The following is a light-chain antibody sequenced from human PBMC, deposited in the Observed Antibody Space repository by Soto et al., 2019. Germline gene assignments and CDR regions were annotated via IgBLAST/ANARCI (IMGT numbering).Light chain of an antibody. V-gene: IGLV2-14*03. CDR2: DVN. CDR1: SSDVGGYNF. Sequence: QSVLTQPASVSGSPGQSITISCTGTSSDVGGYNFVSWYQQHPGNAPKLMIYDVNNRPSGVSNRFSGSKSGNTASLTISGLQADDEADYYCSSYTSSSTYVFGTGTKVTVL. J-gene: IGLJ1*01. CDR3: SSYTSSSTYV.